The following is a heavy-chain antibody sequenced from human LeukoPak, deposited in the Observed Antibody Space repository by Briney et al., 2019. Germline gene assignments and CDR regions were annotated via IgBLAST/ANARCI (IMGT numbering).Heavy chain of an antibody. CDR3: ARSQGGAYSYGTDY. CDR2: IIPILGIA. CDR1: GGTFSSYA. Sequence: SVKVPCKASGGTFSSYAISWVRQAPGQGLEWMGRIIPILGIANYAQKFQGRVTITADKSTSTAYMELSSLRSEDTAAYYCARSQGGAYSYGTDYWGQGTLVTVSS. V-gene: IGHV1-69*04. D-gene: IGHD5-18*01. J-gene: IGHJ4*02.